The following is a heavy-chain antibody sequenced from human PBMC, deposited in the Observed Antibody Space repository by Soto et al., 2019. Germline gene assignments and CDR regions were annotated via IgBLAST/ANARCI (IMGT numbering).Heavy chain of an antibody. CDR1: GGSFSGYY. CDR2: INHSGST. J-gene: IGHJ5*02. D-gene: IGHD2-2*03. CDR3: ATGHLDIVVVPAAKGRWFDT. V-gene: IGHV4-34*01. Sequence: PSETLSLTCAVYGGSFSGYYWSWIRQPPGKGLEWIGEINHSGSTNYNPSLKSRVNISVDTSKNQFSLKLSSVTAADTAVYYCATGHLDIVVVPAAKGRWFDTWGQGPLVTVSS.